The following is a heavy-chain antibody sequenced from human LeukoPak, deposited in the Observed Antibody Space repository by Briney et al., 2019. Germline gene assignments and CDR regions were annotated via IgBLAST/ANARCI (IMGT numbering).Heavy chain of an antibody. D-gene: IGHD5-18*01. CDR2: INPNSGGT. Sequence: ASVKVSCKASGYTCTGYYMHWVRQAPGQGLEWMGRINPNSGGTNYAQKFQGRVTMTRDTSISTAYMELSRLRSDDTAVYYCARDIKGYSYGYGYWGQGTLVTVSS. J-gene: IGHJ4*02. CDR3: ARDIKGYSYGYGY. CDR1: GYTCTGYY. V-gene: IGHV1-2*06.